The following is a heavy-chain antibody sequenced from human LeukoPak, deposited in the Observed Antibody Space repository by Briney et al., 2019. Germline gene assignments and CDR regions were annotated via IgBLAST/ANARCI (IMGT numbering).Heavy chain of an antibody. CDR1: GFTFTKNA. D-gene: IGHD6-13*01. CDR3: ARGYSSSWYLLFDY. V-gene: IGHV3-48*02. CDR2: ISSSGSSI. J-gene: IGHJ4*02. Sequence: GGSLRLSCAASGFTFTKNAMSWVRQAPGKGLEWVSYISSSGSSIYYADSVKGRFTISRDNAKNSLYLQMISLRDEDTAVYYCARGYSSSWYLLFDYWGQGSLVTVSS.